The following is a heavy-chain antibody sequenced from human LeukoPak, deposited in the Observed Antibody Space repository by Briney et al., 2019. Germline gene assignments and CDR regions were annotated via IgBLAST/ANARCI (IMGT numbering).Heavy chain of an antibody. CDR2: ISGSGGST. V-gene: IGHV3-23*01. Sequence: TGGSLRLSCAASGFTFSSYAMSWVRQAPGKGLEWVSAISGSGGSTYYADSVKGRFTISRDNSKNTLFLQMNSLTTEDTAVYYCARNLVGAENWYFDLWGRGTLVTVSS. D-gene: IGHD1-26*01. CDR3: ARNLVGAENWYFDL. CDR1: GFTFSSYA. J-gene: IGHJ2*01.